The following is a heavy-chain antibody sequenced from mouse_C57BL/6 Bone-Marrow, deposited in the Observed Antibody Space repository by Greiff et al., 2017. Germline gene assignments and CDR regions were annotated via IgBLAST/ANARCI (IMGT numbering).Heavy chain of an antibody. Sequence: EVKLVESGGGLVQPKGSLKLSCAASGFSFNTYAMNWVRQAPGQGLEWVARIRSKSNNYATYYADSVKDRFTISRDDSESMLYLQMNNLKTEDTAMYECVRDLIYDYDEGYAMDYWGQGTSVTVS. CDR2: IRSKSNNYAT. CDR1: GFSFNTYA. CDR3: VRDLIYDYDEGYAMDY. V-gene: IGHV10-1*01. D-gene: IGHD2-4*01. J-gene: IGHJ4*01.